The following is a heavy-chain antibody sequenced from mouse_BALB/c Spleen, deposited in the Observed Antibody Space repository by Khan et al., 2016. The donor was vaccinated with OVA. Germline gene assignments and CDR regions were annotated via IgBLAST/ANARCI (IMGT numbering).Heavy chain of an antibody. Sequence: VQLKQSGPGLVKPSQSLALTCTVSGSSIPSDYAWNWIRQFPGSKLEWMGYIRNSGNTSYNPSLKSRITITRDTSKNQFFLQLNSVTTEDTATYYSARDGNWYFDVWGEGTTVTVSS. J-gene: IGHJ1*01. CDR2: IRNSGNT. CDR1: GSSIPSDYA. CDR3: ARDGNWYFDV. D-gene: IGHD2-1*01. V-gene: IGHV3-2*02.